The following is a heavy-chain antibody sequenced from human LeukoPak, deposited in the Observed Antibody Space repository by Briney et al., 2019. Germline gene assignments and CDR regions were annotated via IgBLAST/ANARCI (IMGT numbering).Heavy chain of an antibody. CDR3: AKDDSSGDFDY. J-gene: IGHJ4*02. CDR2: ISGSGGST. CDR1: GFTFSSYA. V-gene: IGHV3-23*01. D-gene: IGHD6-19*01. Sequence: GGSLRLSCAASGFTFSSYAMSWVRQAPGKGLEWVSAISGSGGSTYYADSVQDRFTISRDNSKNTLYLQMNSLRAEDTAVYYCAKDDSSGDFDYWGQGTLVTVSS.